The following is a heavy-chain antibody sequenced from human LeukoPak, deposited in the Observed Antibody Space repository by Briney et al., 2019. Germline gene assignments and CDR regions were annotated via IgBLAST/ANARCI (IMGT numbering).Heavy chain of an antibody. J-gene: IGHJ6*03. CDR2: IIPNFGTA. D-gene: IGHD6-13*01. CDR1: GGTFSSYA. V-gene: IGHV1-69*05. CDR3: ARGSQPLYLSSSGYYYYYYMDV. Sequence: ASVKVSCKASGGTFSSYAISWVRQAPGQGLEWMGRIIPNFGTANYAQKFQGRVTITTDESTSTAYMKLSSLRSEDTAVYYCARGSQPLYLSSSGYYYYYYMDVWGKGTTVTVSS.